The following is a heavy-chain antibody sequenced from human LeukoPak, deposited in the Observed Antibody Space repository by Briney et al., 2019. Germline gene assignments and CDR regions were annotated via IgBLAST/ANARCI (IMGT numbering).Heavy chain of an antibody. CDR3: ATQAWRTHGAGGYHDDC. CDR1: GFAFSTYS. V-gene: IGHV3-48*01. Sequence: GGSLRLSCAASGFAFSTYSMIWVRQAPGKGLEWVSYISPGSSTIYYADFAKGRFTISRDDGEESLYLQMNPLRAEDTAVYYCATQAWRTHGAGGYHDDCWGHGTLVTVSS. CDR2: ISPGSSTI. J-gene: IGHJ4*01. D-gene: IGHD2-8*01.